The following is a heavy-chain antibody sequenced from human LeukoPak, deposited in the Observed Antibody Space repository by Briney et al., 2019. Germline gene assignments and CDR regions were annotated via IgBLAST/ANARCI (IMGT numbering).Heavy chain of an antibody. CDR1: GYTFTSYD. V-gene: IGHV1-8*01. CDR2: MNPNSGNT. Sequence: GASVKVSCKASGYTFTSYDINWVRQATGQGLEWMGWMNPNSGNTGYAQKFQGRVTMTRNTSISTAYMELSSLRSEDTAVYYCARGVVLWFGRGENWFDPWGQGTLVTVSS. CDR3: ARGVVLWFGRGENWFDP. J-gene: IGHJ5*02. D-gene: IGHD3-10*01.